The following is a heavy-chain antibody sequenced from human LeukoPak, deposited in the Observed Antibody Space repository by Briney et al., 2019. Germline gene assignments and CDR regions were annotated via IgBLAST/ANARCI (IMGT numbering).Heavy chain of an antibody. V-gene: IGHV1-69*02. J-gene: IGHJ2*01. Sequence: EASVEVSCKASGGTFSSYTISWVRQAPGQGLEWMGRIIPILGIANYAQKFQGRVTITADKSTSTAYMELSSLRSEDTAVYYCARVGGPPHRNWYFDLWGRGTLVTVSS. D-gene: IGHD3-16*01. CDR3: ARVGGPPHRNWYFDL. CDR1: GGTFSSYT. CDR2: IIPILGIA.